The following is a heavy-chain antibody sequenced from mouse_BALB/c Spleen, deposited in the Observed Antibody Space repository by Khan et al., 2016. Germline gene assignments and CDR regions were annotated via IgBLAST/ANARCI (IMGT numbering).Heavy chain of an antibody. J-gene: IGHJ4*01. D-gene: IGHD2-3*01. CDR1: GYSITSDYA. V-gene: IGHV3-2*02. CDR3: ANDGPNYAMDY. Sequence: EVQLQESGPGLMKPSQSLSLTCTVTGYSITSDYAWNWIRQFPGNKLEWMGYIIYSGSTTYTPSLKSRISITRDTSKNQFFLQLNSVTIEDTATSYCANDGPNYAMDYWGQGTSVTVSS. CDR2: IIYSGST.